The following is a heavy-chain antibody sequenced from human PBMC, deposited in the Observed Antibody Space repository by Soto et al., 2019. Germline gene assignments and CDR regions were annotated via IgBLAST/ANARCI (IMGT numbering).Heavy chain of an antibody. CDR1: GYTFTSYD. D-gene: IGHD3-9*01. V-gene: IGHV1-8*01. J-gene: IGHJ3*02. CDR3: ARGLRYYDILTGYYNLDAFDI. Sequence: QVQLVQSGAEVKKPGASVKVSCKASGYTFTSYDINWVRQATGQGLEWMGWMNPNRGNTGYAQKFQGRVTMTRNTCLSTAYMELSSLRSEDTAVYYCARGLRYYDILTGYYNLDAFDIWGQGTMVTVSS. CDR2: MNPNRGNT.